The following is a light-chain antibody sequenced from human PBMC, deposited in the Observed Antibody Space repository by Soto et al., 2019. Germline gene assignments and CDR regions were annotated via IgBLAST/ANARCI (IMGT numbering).Light chain of an antibody. CDR3: SSYTTSSTLV. Sequence: QSALTQPASVSGSPGQSITISCTGTSSDVGGHNYVSWYQQHPGIAPKLMISEVSTRPSGVSNRFSGSKSGNTASLTISGLQAEDEADYYCSSYTTSSTLVFGGGTKLTVL. V-gene: IGLV2-14*01. J-gene: IGLJ2*01. CDR2: EVS. CDR1: SSDVGGHNY.